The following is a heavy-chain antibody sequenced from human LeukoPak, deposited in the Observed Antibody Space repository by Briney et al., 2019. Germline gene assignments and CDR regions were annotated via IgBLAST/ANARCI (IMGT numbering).Heavy chain of an antibody. Sequence: LETLSLTCTVSGVSISSYFWSWIRQPPGEGMEWIGHVYYSGSTNYNPSLKSRVTITVDTYKIQSSLKLSSVTAADTAVYYCARRSPGVAFDVWGQGTMVTVSS. CDR2: VYYSGST. CDR1: GVSISSYF. D-gene: IGHD2-15*01. V-gene: IGHV4-59*08. CDR3: ARRSPGVAFDV. J-gene: IGHJ3*01.